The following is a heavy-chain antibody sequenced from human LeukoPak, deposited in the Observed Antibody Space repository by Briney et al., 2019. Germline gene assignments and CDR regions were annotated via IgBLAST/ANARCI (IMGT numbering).Heavy chain of an antibody. J-gene: IGHJ4*02. D-gene: IGHD3-16*01. CDR1: GFTFSSYG. CDR2: IWYDGSNK. CDR3: ARDLWGSYDFNGY. Sequence: GGSLRLSCAASGFTFSSYGMHWVRQAPGKGLEWVAVIWYDGSNKYYADSVKGRFTISRDNSKKTLYLQMNSLRAEDTAVYYCARDLWGSYDFNGYWGQGTLVTVSS. V-gene: IGHV3-33*01.